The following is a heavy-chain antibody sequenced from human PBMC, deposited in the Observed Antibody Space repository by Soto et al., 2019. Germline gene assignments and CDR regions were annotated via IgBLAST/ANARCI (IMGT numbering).Heavy chain of an antibody. J-gene: IGHJ3*02. V-gene: IGHV3-23*01. CDR2: IRDGGEST. CDR3: APHVHCSGGSCHYDAFDI. D-gene: IGHD2-15*01. CDR1: GFIFGNYM. Sequence: EVQLLESGGGLVQPGESLRLSCAFSGFIFGNYMMTWVRQAPGKGLEWVSTIRDGGESTYYADSVKGRFTISRDNYKSTLYLQMDSLGVEDTAVYYCAPHVHCSGGSCHYDAFDIRGQGTMVTVSS.